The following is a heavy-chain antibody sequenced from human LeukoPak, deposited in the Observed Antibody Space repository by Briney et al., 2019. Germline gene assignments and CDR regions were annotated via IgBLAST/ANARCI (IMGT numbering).Heavy chain of an antibody. Sequence: QAGGSLRLSCAASGFTFGSYWMSWVRQAPGKGLEWVANIKQDGSEKYYVDSVKGRFIISRDNAENSVYLQMNSLRAEDTAVYFCARDSLPRGYNYGPVGYWGQGTLVTVSS. CDR1: GFTFGSYW. V-gene: IGHV3-7*03. CDR2: IKQDGSEK. D-gene: IGHD5-18*01. J-gene: IGHJ4*02. CDR3: ARDSLPRGYNYGPVGY.